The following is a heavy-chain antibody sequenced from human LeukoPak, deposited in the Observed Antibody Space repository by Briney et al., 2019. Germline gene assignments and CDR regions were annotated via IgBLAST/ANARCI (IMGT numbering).Heavy chain of an antibody. D-gene: IGHD2-21*01. J-gene: IGHJ3*02. CDR3: ATSTISAFDI. CDR2: IYHSGST. V-gene: IGHV4-39*07. Sequence: SETLSLTCTVSGGSISSNSYYWGWIRQPPGKGLEWIGSIYHSGSTYYNPSLKSRVTISVDTSKNQFSLKLSSVTAADTAVYYCATSTISAFDIWGQGTMVTVSS. CDR1: GGSISSNSYY.